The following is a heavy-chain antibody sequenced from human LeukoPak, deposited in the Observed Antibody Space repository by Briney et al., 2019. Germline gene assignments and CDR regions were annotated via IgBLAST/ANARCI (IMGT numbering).Heavy chain of an antibody. CDR1: GGSFSGYY. V-gene: IGHV4-34*01. D-gene: IGHD3-9*01. J-gene: IGHJ5*02. CDR3: ARHRRILTGKSWFDP. CDR2: INHSGST. Sequence: PSETLSLTCAVYGGSFSGYYWSWIRQPPGKGLEWIGEINHSGSTNYNPSLKSRVTISVDTSKNQFSLKLSSVTAADTAVYYCARHRRILTGKSWFDPWGQGTLVTVSS.